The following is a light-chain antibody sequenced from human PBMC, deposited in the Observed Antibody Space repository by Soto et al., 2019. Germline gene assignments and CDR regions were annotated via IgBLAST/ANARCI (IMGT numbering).Light chain of an antibody. CDR1: SSDVGGYNY. Sequence: QPALTQPASVSGSPGQSITISCTGTSSDVGGYNYVSWYQQHPGKAPKLMIYDVSNRPSGVSNRFSGSKSGNTASRTISGLQAEDEADYYFSSYTCSVTLGFCGGTKLTVL. CDR3: SSYTCSVTLG. CDR2: DVS. V-gene: IGLV2-14*03. J-gene: IGLJ3*02.